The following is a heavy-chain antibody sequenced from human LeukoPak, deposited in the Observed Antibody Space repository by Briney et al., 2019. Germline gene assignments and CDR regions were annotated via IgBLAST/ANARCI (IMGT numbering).Heavy chain of an antibody. Sequence: GGSLRLSCAASGFTFSSYGMSAVPDAPGERVEGVSAIRGSGGSTYYADSVEGRFTISRDNSKNTLYLQMNSLRAEDTAVYYCAKGDPSGFPDYWGQGTLVTVSS. CDR2: IRGSGGST. CDR3: AKGDPSGFPDY. CDR1: GFTFSSYG. D-gene: IGHD3-22*01. V-gene: IGHV3-23*01. J-gene: IGHJ4*02.